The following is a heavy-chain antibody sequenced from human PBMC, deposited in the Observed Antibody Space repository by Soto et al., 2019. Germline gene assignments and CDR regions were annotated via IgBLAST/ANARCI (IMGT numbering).Heavy chain of an antibody. D-gene: IGHD6-6*01. CDR1: DGSFSGYC. CDR3: ERSYRTGSSFDY. CDR2: INHSGST. J-gene: IGHJ4*02. Sequence: SETLSLPWAVLDGSFSGYCWSWIRKPPGKGLEWIGEINHSGSTNYNPSLKSRVTISVDTSKNQFSLKLSSVTAAYSAVYYYERSYRTGSSFDYWGQGTLVTVSS. V-gene: IGHV4-34*01.